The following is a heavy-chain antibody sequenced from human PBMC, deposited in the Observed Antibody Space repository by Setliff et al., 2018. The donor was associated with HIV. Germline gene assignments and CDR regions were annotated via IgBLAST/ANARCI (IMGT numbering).Heavy chain of an antibody. J-gene: IGHJ4*02. Sequence: GGSLRTSCAASGFTSNIYAMSWVRQASGKGLEWVSGISGSGATTNYADSVKGRFTISRDNAKNALYLQMNSLRAEDKAVYYCAKLSSGWSGISHFDYWGQGTLVTVSS. CDR2: ISGSGATT. V-gene: IGHV3-23*01. CDR1: GFTSNIYA. D-gene: IGHD6-19*01. CDR3: AKLSSGWSGISHFDY.